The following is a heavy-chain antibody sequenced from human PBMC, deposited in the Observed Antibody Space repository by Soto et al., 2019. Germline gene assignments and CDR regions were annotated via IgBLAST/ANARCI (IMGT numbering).Heavy chain of an antibody. V-gene: IGHV3-64D*08. CDR3: VKEGPLVTTFFQAAFDY. CDR2: ISSNGGST. Sequence: GGSLRLSCSASGFTFSSYAMHWVRQAPGKGLEYVSAISSNGGSTYYADSVKGRFTISRDNSKNTLYLQMSSLRAEDTAVYYCVKEGPLVTTFFQAAFDYWGQGTLVTVSS. D-gene: IGHD4-17*01. J-gene: IGHJ4*02. CDR1: GFTFSSYA.